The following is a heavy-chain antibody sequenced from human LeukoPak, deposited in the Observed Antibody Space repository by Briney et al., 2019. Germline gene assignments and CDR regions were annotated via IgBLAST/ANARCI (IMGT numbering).Heavy chain of an antibody. Sequence: PSETLSLTCTVSGGSITSSSYYWGWIRQPPGKGLEWIGSVYYSGSTYYNPSLKSRVTISVDTSKNQFSLKLSSVTAADTAVYYCTRGSIAYYYMDVWGKGTTVTISS. CDR1: GGSITSSSYY. D-gene: IGHD3-22*01. CDR3: TRGSIAYYYMDV. V-gene: IGHV4-39*07. J-gene: IGHJ6*03. CDR2: VYYSGST.